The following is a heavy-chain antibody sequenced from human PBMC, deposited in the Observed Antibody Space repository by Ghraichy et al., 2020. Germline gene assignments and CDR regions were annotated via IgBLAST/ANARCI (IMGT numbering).Heavy chain of an antibody. J-gene: IGHJ4*02. V-gene: IGHV3-48*02. CDR2: ISSSGSTI. D-gene: IGHD5-18*01. CDR3: TTHGYSFGYCFDH. Sequence: GGSLRLSCAASGFTFSSYSMDWVRQAPGKGLEWVSYISSSGSTIYYADYVKGRFTISSDNAKNSLYLQMNSLRDEDTAVYYCTTHGYSFGYCFDHWCQGTLFTVSA. CDR1: GFTFSSYS.